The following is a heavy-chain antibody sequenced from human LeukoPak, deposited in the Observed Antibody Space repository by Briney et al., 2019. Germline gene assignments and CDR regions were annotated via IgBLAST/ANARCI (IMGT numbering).Heavy chain of an antibody. Sequence: SETLSLTCVVSGGSIITNDYWWGWIRQPPGKGLEWIGRIYTSGSTNYNPSLKSRVTISGDTSKNQFSLRLSSVTAADTAVYYCARASYSYDINGWVPFDYWGQGTLVTVSS. CDR2: IYTSGST. J-gene: IGHJ4*02. CDR1: GGSIITNDYW. D-gene: IGHD3-22*01. V-gene: IGHV4-61*02. CDR3: ARASYSYDINGWVPFDY.